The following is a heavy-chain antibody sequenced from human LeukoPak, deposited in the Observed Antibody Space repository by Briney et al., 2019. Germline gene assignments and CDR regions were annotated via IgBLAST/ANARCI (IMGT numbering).Heavy chain of an antibody. V-gene: IGHV1-69*05. CDR2: TIPIFGTA. CDR1: GGTFSSYA. J-gene: IGHJ6*03. CDR3: ARVHRSALTTVITPWYYYMDV. D-gene: IGHD4-17*01. Sequence: SVKVSCXASGGTFSSYAISWVRQAPGQGLEWMGGTIPIFGTANYAQKFQGRVTITTDESTSTAYMELSSLRSEDTAVYYCARVHRSALTTVITPWYYYMDVWGRGTTVTVSS.